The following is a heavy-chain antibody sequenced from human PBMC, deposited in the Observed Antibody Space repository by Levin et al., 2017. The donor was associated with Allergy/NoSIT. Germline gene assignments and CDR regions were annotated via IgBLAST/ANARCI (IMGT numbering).Heavy chain of an antibody. CDR2: IYYSGTT. CDR3: AREAYYDSGAGPRKAFDI. V-gene: IGHV4-59*02. Sequence: PSQTLSLTCTVSGGSVSNFYWHWVRQPPGKGLEWIGSIYYSGTTTYNPSLKSRVTISVDTSKNQVFLRLNSVTAADTAVYYCAREAYYDSGAGPRKAFDIWGQGTMVTVSS. J-gene: IGHJ3*02. CDR1: GGSVSNFY. D-gene: IGHD3-10*01.